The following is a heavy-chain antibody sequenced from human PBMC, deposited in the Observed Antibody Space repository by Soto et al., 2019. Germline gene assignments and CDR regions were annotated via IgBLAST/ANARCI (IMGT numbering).Heavy chain of an antibody. CDR3: AREDEKGPWFDP. Sequence: ASVKVSCKASGGTFSSYAISWVRQAPGQGLEWMGGIIPIFGTANYAQKFQGRVTITADESTSTAYMELSSLRSEDTAVYYCAREDEKGPWFDPWGQGTLVTVSS. CDR1: GGTFSSYA. V-gene: IGHV1-69*13. CDR2: IIPIFGTA. J-gene: IGHJ5*02.